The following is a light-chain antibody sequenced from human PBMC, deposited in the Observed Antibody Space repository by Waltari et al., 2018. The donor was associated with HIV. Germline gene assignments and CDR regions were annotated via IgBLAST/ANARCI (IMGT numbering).Light chain of an antibody. CDR2: LNSDGSH. Sequence: QLVLTQSPSASASLGASVKLTCTLSSGHSSYAIAWHQQQTEKGPRYLMKLNSDGSHSKGDGIPDRFSGSSSGAERYLTISSLQSEDEADYYCQTWSVFGGGTKLTVL. V-gene: IGLV4-69*01. J-gene: IGLJ3*02. CDR1: SGHSSYA. CDR3: QTWSV.